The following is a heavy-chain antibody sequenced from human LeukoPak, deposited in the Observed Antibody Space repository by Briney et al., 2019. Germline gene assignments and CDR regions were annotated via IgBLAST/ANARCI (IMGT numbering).Heavy chain of an antibody. V-gene: IGHV1-2*06. J-gene: IGHJ4*02. D-gene: IGHD3-22*01. CDR1: GYTFTGYY. CDR3: ARGDYDTSGYKFDY. CDR2: IIPNSGGT. Sequence: GESLKISCKASGYTFTGYYMHWVRQAPGQGLEWMGRIIPNSGGTNSGQKFQGRLTMTRDTSISTDYMELSRLSSDDTAVYYCARGDYDTSGYKFDYWGQGTLVTVSS.